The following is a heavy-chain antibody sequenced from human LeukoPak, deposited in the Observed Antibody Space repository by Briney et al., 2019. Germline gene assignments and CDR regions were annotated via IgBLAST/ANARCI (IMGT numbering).Heavy chain of an antibody. Sequence: VASVKVSCKASGYTFTSYAMHWVRQAPGQRLEWMGWINAANGNTKLSQKFQDRITIIRDKSANTAYMELSSLRSEDTAVYYCARDRIGYEYYNGMDVWGQGTTVTVSS. D-gene: IGHD2/OR15-2a*01. CDR2: INAANGNT. CDR1: GYTFTSYA. V-gene: IGHV1-3*01. J-gene: IGHJ6*02. CDR3: ARDRIGYEYYNGMDV.